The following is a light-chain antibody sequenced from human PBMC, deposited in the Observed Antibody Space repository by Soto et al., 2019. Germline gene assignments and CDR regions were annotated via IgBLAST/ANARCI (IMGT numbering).Light chain of an antibody. Sequence: EIVMTQSPATLSVSPGERATLSCRASQSVGSSYLAWYLQKPGQAPRLLIYDASSRATGVPDRFSGSGSGTDFTLTISRLQSEDFALYYCQHYNNWPTFGQGTKVDNK. J-gene: IGKJ1*01. CDR1: QSVGSSY. CDR3: QHYNNWPT. V-gene: IGKV3D-20*02. CDR2: DAS.